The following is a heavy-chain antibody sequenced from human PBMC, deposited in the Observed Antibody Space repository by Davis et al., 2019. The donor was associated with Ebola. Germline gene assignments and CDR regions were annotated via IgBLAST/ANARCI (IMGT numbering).Heavy chain of an antibody. CDR2: ISSSSSTI. J-gene: IGHJ5*02. Sequence: PGGSLRLSCAASGFTFSSYSMNWARQAPGKGLEWVSYISSSSSTIYYADSVKGRFTISRDNAENSLYLQMNSLTVEETAIYYCAKDSGWQMSPWGRGTLVIVSS. CDR1: GFTFSSYS. D-gene: IGHD6-19*01. V-gene: IGHV3-48*04. CDR3: AKDSGWQMSP.